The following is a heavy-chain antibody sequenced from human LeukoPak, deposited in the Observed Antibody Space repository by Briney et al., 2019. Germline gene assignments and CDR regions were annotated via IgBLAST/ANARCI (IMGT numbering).Heavy chain of an antibody. D-gene: IGHD6-13*01. CDR1: GGSIGSYY. CDR2: IYTSGST. Sequence: SETQSLTCTVSGGSIGSYYWSWIRQPAGKGLEWIGHIYTSGSTNSNPSLKSRVTMSLDTSKNQFSLKLSSVTAADTAVYYCARGVGFSSRFAFDIWDQGTMVTVSS. CDR3: ARGVGFSSRFAFDI. V-gene: IGHV4-4*07. J-gene: IGHJ3*02.